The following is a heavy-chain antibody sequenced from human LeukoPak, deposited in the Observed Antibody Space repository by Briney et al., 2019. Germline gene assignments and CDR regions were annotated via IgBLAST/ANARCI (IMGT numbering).Heavy chain of an antibody. V-gene: IGHV3-48*01. CDR3: ARDHNYAFDN. CDR2: IGIDSGNT. J-gene: IGHJ4*02. D-gene: IGHD1-1*01. Sequence: GGSLRLSCTASGFPFSGYSMSWVRQAPGKGLEWVSYIGIDSGNTKYADSVRGRFTISADKAKISLYLQMHSLRVEDTAVYYCARDHNYAFDNWGQGTLVSVAS. CDR1: GFPFSGYS.